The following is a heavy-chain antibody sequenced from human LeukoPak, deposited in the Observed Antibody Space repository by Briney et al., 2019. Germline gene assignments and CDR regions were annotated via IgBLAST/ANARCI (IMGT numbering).Heavy chain of an antibody. D-gene: IGHD3-10*01. CDR1: GFTVSSNS. V-gene: IGHV3-53*01. J-gene: IGHJ4*02. CDR2: IYSDNT. Sequence: GGSLTLSCTVSGFTVSSNSMSWVRQAPGKGLEWVSFIYSDNTHYSDSVKGRFTISRDNSKNTLYLQMNSLRAEDTAVYYCAKLDYYGNYWGQGTLVTVSS. CDR3: AKLDYYGNY.